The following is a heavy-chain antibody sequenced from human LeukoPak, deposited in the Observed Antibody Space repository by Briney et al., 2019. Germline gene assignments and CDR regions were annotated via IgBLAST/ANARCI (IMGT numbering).Heavy chain of an antibody. J-gene: IGHJ4*02. V-gene: IGHV1-18*01. CDR1: GYTFTSYG. D-gene: IGHD6-13*01. CDR3: ASWGGEQLAEYYFDY. CDR2: ISAYNGNT. Sequence: ASVKVSCKASGYTFTSYGISWVRQAPGQGLEWMGWISAYNGNTNYAQKLQGRVTMTTDTSTSTAYMELRSLRSDDTAVYYCASWGGEQLAEYYFDYWGQGTLVTVSS.